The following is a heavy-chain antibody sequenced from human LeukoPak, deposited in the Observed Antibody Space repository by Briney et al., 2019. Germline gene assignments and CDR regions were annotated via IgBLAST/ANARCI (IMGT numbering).Heavy chain of an antibody. Sequence: SETLSLTCAVYGGSFSGYYWSWIRQPPGKGLEWIGEINHSGSTNYNPSLKSRVTISVDTSKNQFSLKLSSVTAADTAVYYCAREGYGSGSYYNVYYYYYYMDVWGKGTTVTISS. CDR2: INHSGST. CDR1: GGSFSGYY. V-gene: IGHV4-34*01. D-gene: IGHD3-10*01. CDR3: AREGYGSGSYYNVYYYYYYMDV. J-gene: IGHJ6*03.